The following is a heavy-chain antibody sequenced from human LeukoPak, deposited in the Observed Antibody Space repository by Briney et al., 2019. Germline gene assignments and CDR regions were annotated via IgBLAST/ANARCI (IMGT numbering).Heavy chain of an antibody. D-gene: IGHD5-18*01. Sequence: VQISCKASGGTFSSHAISWVRQAPGQGLEWMGGIIPTFGTANYAQKFQGRVTITTDESTSTAYMELSSLRSEDTAVYYCARGVEYSYGYPPSFDYWGQGTLVTVSS. J-gene: IGHJ4*02. CDR3: ARGVEYSYGYPPSFDY. CDR1: GGTFSSHA. V-gene: IGHV1-69*05. CDR2: IIPTFGTA.